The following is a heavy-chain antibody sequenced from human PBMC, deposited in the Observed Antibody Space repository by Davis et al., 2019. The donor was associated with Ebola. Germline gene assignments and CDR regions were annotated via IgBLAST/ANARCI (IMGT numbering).Heavy chain of an antibody. D-gene: IGHD3-22*01. CDR3: AKGNRVTYQYDSGYDY. CDR2: ISGSGGNT. J-gene: IGHJ4*02. Sequence: GESLKISCGTSGFTFSSYGMNCVRQVPGKGLEWVSYISGSGGNTYYADSVKGRFTISRDNSKSMLFLEMNSLRADDTAVYYCAKGNRVTYQYDSGYDYWGQGTLVTVSS. V-gene: IGHV3-23*01. CDR1: GFTFSSYG.